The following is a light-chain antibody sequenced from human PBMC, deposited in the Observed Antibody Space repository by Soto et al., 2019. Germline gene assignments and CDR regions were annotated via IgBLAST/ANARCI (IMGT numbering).Light chain of an antibody. J-gene: IGKJ2*01. CDR1: QSVASNS. CDR2: GAS. CDR3: QNYDSSPYT. V-gene: IGKV3-20*01. Sequence: ETVLTQSPGTLSLSPGETATLSCRASQSVASNSLAWYQQKPGQAPRLLVYGASGRDTDIPDRFSGRGSGTDFTLTINRLEPEDFAVYYCQNYDSSPYTFGQGTKLEIK.